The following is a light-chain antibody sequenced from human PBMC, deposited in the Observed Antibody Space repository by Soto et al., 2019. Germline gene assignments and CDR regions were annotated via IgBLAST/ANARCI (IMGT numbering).Light chain of an antibody. Sequence: EFVLTQSPGTLSLSPFEIATLSFMASQNVSSNLLVWYQQHPGQAPRLLIYGASSRATGIPDRFSGSGSGTDFSLTIRRLETDDFAVYYCQKYGNFWTFGQGTKVDIK. CDR3: QKYGNFWT. J-gene: IGKJ1*01. CDR1: QNVSSNL. V-gene: IGKV3-20*01. CDR2: GAS.